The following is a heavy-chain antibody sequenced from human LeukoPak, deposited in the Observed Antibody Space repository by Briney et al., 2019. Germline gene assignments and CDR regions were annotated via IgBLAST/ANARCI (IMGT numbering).Heavy chain of an antibody. J-gene: IGHJ6*03. CDR3: ARESSGSWISYYYCYMDV. CDR2: ISAYNGNT. D-gene: IGHD3-10*01. Sequence: ASVKVSCKASGYTFNSYGISWVRQAPGQGLEWMGWISAYNGNTNYAQKLQGRVTMTTDTSTSTAYMELRSLRSDDTAVYYCARESSGSWISYYYCYMDVWGKGTTVTVSS. CDR1: GYTFNSYG. V-gene: IGHV1-18*01.